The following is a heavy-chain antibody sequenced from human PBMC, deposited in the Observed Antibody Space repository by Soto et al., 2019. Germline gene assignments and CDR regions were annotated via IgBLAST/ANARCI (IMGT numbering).Heavy chain of an antibody. V-gene: IGHV3-23*01. J-gene: IGHJ4*02. D-gene: IGHD3-22*01. CDR2: ISGGGGGK. CDR3: ANDVHYDSSGGLDY. CDR1: GFTFDNFA. Sequence: EVRLLESGGGLEQPGGSLRLSCTTSGFTFDNFAMSWVRQAPGRGLEWVSAISGGGGGKYYADSVKGRFIISRDNSKNTVYLQLNGLRTEDTAVYYCANDVHYDSSGGLDYWGQGTLVTVSS.